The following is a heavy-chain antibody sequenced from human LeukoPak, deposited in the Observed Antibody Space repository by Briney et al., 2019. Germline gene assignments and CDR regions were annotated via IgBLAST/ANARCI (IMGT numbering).Heavy chain of an antibody. CDR3: ARAYYYYDNFDY. CDR2: IYYSGST. Sequence: SETLSLTCTVSGGSISSYYWSWIRQPPGKGLEWTGYIYYSGSTNYNPSLKSRVTISVDTSKNQFSLKLSSVTAADTAVYYCARAYYYYDNFDYWGQGTLVTASS. J-gene: IGHJ4*02. D-gene: IGHD3-22*01. CDR1: GGSISSYY. V-gene: IGHV4-59*01.